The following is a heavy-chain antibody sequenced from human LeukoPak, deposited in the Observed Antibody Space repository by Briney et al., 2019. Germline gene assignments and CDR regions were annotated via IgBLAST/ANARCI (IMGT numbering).Heavy chain of an antibody. CDR3: ARDQTMVRGYGMDV. V-gene: IGHV1-69*13. Sequence: ASVKVSCKASGYTFTSNYIHWVRQAPGQGLEWMGGIIPIFGTANYAQKFQGRVTITADESTSTAYMELSSLRSEDTAVYYCARDQTMVRGYGMDVWGQGTTVTVSS. CDR2: IIPIFGTA. J-gene: IGHJ6*02. CDR1: GYTFTSNY. D-gene: IGHD3-10*01.